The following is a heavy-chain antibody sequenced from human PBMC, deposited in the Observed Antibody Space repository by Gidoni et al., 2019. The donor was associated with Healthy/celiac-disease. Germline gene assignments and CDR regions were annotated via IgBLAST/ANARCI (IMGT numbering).Heavy chain of an antibody. Sequence: QVQLQQWGAGLLKPSETLSLTCAVYGGSFSGYYWSWIRQPPGKGLEWIGEINHSGSTNYNPSLKSRVTISVDTSKTQFSLKLSSVTAADTAVYYCARGDIVVVPAVWFDPWGQGTLVTVSS. CDR1: GGSFSGYY. V-gene: IGHV4-34*01. CDR3: ARGDIVVVPAVWFDP. J-gene: IGHJ5*02. CDR2: INHSGST. D-gene: IGHD2-2*01.